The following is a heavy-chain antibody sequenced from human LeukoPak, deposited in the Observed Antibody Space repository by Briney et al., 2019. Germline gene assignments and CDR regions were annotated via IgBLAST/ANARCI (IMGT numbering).Heavy chain of an antibody. CDR1: GFTLSSYS. CDR2: ISTSSSYI. D-gene: IGHD2-2*01. V-gene: IGHV3-21*01. CDR3: AREPWSIAYCSSITCRLNS. J-gene: IGHJ4*02. Sequence: PGGSLRLSCAASGFTLSSYSMNWVRQAPRKGLEWVSFISTSSSYIYYADSVKGRFIISRDNARKSLYLQMNSLRAEDTAVYYCAREPWSIAYCSSITCRLNSWGQGTLVTVSS.